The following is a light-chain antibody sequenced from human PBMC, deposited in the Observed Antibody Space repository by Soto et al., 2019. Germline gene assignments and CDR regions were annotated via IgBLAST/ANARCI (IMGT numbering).Light chain of an antibody. V-gene: IGLV1-44*01. Sequence: QSVLTQPPSASGTPGQRVTISCSGSSSNIGSNYVYWYQQLPGTAPKLLIYSNNQRPSGVPDRFSGSKSGTSASLAISGLQSDDEADYYCAAWDDSLNGPVFGTGTKVTVL. CDR2: SNN. CDR3: AAWDDSLNGPV. J-gene: IGLJ1*01. CDR1: SSNIGSNY.